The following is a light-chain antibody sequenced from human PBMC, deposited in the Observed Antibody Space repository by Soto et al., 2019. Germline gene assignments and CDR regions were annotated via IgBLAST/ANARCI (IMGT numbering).Light chain of an antibody. V-gene: IGLV2-18*01. CDR3: SLYTISSTF. J-gene: IGLJ1*01. Sequence: QSALTQPPSVSGSPGQSVTISCTGTSSDVAYYNRISWYQQPPGTAPKLMIYEVSNRPSGVPDRFSGSKSGNTASLTISGLQAEDEADYYCSLYTISSTFFGTGTKVTVL. CDR1: SSDVAYYNR. CDR2: EVS.